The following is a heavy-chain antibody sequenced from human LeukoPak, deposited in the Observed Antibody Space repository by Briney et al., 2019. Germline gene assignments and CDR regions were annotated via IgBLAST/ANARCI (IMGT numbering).Heavy chain of an antibody. CDR3: ARHRDYNSIYYFDS. J-gene: IGHJ4*02. CDR1: GYIFPDYW. D-gene: IGHD3-3*02. V-gene: IGHV5-51*01. CDR2: IYPGDSDT. Sequence: GESLKISCKGSGYIFPDYWIGWVRQMPGKGLEWMGIIYPGDSDTRYSPSFQGQVTLSADKYISTAYLQWSSLKASDTAIYFCARHRDYNSIYYFDSWGQGTLVTVSS.